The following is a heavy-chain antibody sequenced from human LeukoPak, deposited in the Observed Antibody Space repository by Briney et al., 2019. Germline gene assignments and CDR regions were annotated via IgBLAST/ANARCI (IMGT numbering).Heavy chain of an antibody. Sequence: SETLSLTCTVSGGSISSYYWSWIRQPPGKGLEWIGYIYYSGSTNYNPSLKSRVTISVDTSKNQFSLKLSSVTAADTAVYYCARDRSYCSGGSCYPWDDYYYYYYMDVWGKWTTVTVSS. CDR1: GGSISSYY. CDR3: ARDRSYCSGGSCYPWDDYYYYYYMDV. J-gene: IGHJ6*03. D-gene: IGHD2-15*01. CDR2: IYYSGST. V-gene: IGHV4-59*01.